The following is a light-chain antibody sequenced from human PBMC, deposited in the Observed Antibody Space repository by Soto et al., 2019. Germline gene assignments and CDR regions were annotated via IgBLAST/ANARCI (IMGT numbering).Light chain of an antibody. CDR3: AAWDDSLNGVV. Sequence: QSVLTQPPSASGTPGQRVTISCSGSSSNIGSNTVNWYQQLPGTAPKPLIYSNNQRPSGVPDRLSGSKSGTSASLAISGLPSEDEAAYYCAAWDDSLNGVVFGGGTKLTVL. CDR1: SSNIGSNT. V-gene: IGLV1-44*01. J-gene: IGLJ2*01. CDR2: SNN.